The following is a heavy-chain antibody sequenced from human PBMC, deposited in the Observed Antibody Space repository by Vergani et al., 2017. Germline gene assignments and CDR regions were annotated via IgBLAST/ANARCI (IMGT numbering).Heavy chain of an antibody. J-gene: IGHJ6*03. D-gene: IGHD5-18*01. Sequence: QVQLQQWGAGLLKPSETLSLTCAVYGGSFSGYYWSWIRQPPGKGLEWIGEINHSGSTNYNPSLKSRVTISVDTSKNQFSLKLSSVTAADTAVYYCARIKVIQLWPYYYYYYMDVWGKGTTVTVSS. CDR1: GGSFSGYY. V-gene: IGHV4-34*01. CDR2: INHSGST. CDR3: ARIKVIQLWPYYYYYYMDV.